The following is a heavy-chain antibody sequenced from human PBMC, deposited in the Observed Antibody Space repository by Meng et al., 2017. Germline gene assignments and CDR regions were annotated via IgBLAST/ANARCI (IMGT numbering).Heavy chain of an antibody. CDR3: ASRALTSSGWYRGGWFDP. V-gene: IGHV1-2*06. Sequence: ASVKVSCKPSGYNFPDYYIHWVRRAPGQGLEWMGRINPKSGDTHYAQKFQARVTMTGDTSISTAYMELSRLRSDDTAVYYCASRALTSSGWYRGGWFDPWGQGTLVTVSS. J-gene: IGHJ5*02. CDR2: INPKSGDT. CDR1: GYNFPDYY. D-gene: IGHD6-19*01.